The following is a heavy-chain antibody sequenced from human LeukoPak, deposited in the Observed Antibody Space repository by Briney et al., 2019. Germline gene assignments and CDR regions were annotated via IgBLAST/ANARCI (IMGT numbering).Heavy chain of an antibody. D-gene: IGHD6-13*01. J-gene: IGHJ4*02. CDR3: ARDTARITTPGGPDY. Sequence: GASVKVSCKASRYTFASYGISWVRQAPGQGLEWMGWISAYNDNTKYAQNLQGRVTLTTDTSTSTAYMELRSLTSDDTALYYCARDTARITTPGGPDYWGQGTLVTVSS. CDR2: ISAYNDNT. V-gene: IGHV1-18*01. CDR1: RYTFASYG.